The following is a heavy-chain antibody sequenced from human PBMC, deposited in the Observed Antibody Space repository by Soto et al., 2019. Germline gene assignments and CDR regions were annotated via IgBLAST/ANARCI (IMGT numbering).Heavy chain of an antibody. V-gene: IGHV1-2*06. CDR2: INPNSGGT. CDR3: ARESPPADY. J-gene: IGHJ4*02. Sequence: GASVKVSCTACGYRFTDYYMHWVRQAPGQELGWMGRINPNSGGTNYAQKLQGRVTMTTDTSTSTAYMELRSLRSDDTAVYYRARESPPADYWGQGTLVTVSS. CDR1: GYRFTDYY.